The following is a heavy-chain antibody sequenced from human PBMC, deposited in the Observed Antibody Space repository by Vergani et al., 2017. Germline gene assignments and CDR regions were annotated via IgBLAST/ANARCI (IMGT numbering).Heavy chain of an antibody. D-gene: IGHD3-3*01. Sequence: QVQLVQSGAEVKKPGASVKVSCKASGYTFTSYAMHWVRQAPGQRLEWMGWINAGNGNTKYSQKFQGRVTITRDTSASTAYMELSSLRSEDTAVYYCARDNEYYDCWSGYYRPYYYYMDVWGKGP. V-gene: IGHV1-3*01. CDR3: ARDNEYYDCWSGYYRPYYYYMDV. CDR2: INAGNGNT. J-gene: IGHJ6*03. CDR1: GYTFTSYA.